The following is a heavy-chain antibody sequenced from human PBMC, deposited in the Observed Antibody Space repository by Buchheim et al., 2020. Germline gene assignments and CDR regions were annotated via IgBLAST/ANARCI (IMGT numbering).Heavy chain of an antibody. Sequence: QVQLVESGGGVVQPGRSLRLSCAASGFTFSTYGMHWVRQAPGKGLEWVAVISYDGSDKYYADSVKSRFTISRDNSKNTLYLQMNSLRAEDTATYFCTRSMAVAGYSFYYYGMDVWGPGTT. D-gene: IGHD6-19*01. CDR2: ISYDGSDK. CDR3: TRSMAVAGYSFYYYGMDV. J-gene: IGHJ6*02. V-gene: IGHV3-30*03. CDR1: GFTFSTYG.